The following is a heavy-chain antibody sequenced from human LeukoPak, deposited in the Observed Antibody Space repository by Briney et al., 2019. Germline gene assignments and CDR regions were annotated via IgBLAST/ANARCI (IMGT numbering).Heavy chain of an antibody. CDR1: GFTFSSYS. J-gene: IGHJ3*01. CDR3: VKDYCSGGSCIDAFDF. D-gene: IGHD2-15*01. V-gene: IGHV3-21*01. CDR2: ISSSSSYI. Sequence: NTGGSLRLSCAASGFTFSSYSMNWVRQAPGKGLEWVSSISSSSSYIYYADSVKGRFTISRDNAKNSLYLQMNSLRAEDTAVYYCVKDYCSGGSCIDAFDFWGQGTMVTVSS.